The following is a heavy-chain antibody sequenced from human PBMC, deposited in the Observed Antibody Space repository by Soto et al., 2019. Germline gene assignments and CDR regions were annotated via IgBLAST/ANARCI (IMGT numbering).Heavy chain of an antibody. CDR2: IYTSGST. CDR3: ARGSPYSSGSLRINYFDY. J-gene: IGHJ4*02. V-gene: IGHV4-4*07. CDR1: GGSMSSSY. Sequence: PSETLSLTCTVSGGSMSSSYGSWIRQPAGKGLEWIGRIYTSGSTNYNPSLKSRVTMSVDTSKNQFSLKLSSVTAADTAVYYCARGSPYSSGSLRINYFDYWGQGTLVTVSS. D-gene: IGHD6-19*01.